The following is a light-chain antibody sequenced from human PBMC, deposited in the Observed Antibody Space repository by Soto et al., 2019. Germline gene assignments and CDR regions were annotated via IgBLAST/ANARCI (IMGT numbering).Light chain of an antibody. CDR3: QEFKTDPLN. Sequence: DIQLTQSPSFLSASVGARVTITCRASQDISSHLAWYQQKPGKAPKLLIYAASTLQSGVPSGFGGSGSGTAFTLTTTSLPTEDFATDDCQEFKTDPLNVGRGTKVEIK. J-gene: IGKJ4*01. CDR2: AAS. CDR1: QDISSH. V-gene: IGKV1-9*01.